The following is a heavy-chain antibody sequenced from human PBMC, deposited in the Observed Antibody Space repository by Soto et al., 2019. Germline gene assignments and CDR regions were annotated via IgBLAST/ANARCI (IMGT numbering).Heavy chain of an antibody. Sequence: EVQLLESGGGLVQPGGSLRLSCAASGFTFSSYTMSWVRQAPGKGLEWVSAISGSGGTTYFADSVKGRFTISRDNSKNTLYLQMNSLRAEDTAVYYCAKGSTVTPWYWGQGTLVTVSS. J-gene: IGHJ4*02. V-gene: IGHV3-23*01. D-gene: IGHD4-17*01. CDR1: GFTFSSYT. CDR2: ISGSGGTT. CDR3: AKGSTVTPWY.